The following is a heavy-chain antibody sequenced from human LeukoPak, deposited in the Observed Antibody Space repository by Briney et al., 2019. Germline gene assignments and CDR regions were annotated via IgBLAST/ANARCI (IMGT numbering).Heavy chain of an antibody. CDR1: GFTIDNYA. CDR3: TKENYWLRATCHGGWLDP. D-gene: IGHD5-12*01. Sequence: GGSLRPSCAASGFTIDNYAMHWVRQAPGKGLEWVAAIYWNSGGPVYADSVQRRFTISRDNAKNVLYLQMNSLRTEDTAVYYCTKENYWLRATCHGGWLDPWGEGTLVAVSS. V-gene: IGHV3-9*01. CDR2: IYWNSGGP. J-gene: IGHJ5*02.